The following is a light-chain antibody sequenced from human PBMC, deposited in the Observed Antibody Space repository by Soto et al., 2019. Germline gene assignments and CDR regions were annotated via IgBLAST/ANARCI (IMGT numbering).Light chain of an antibody. J-gene: IGKJ1*01. V-gene: IGKV3-20*01. CDR2: GAS. CDR1: QSVSSS. CDR3: QHYCSSRT. Sequence: EIVLTQSPGTLSLSPGERATLSCRASQSVSSSLAWYQQKPGQAPRLLIYGASSRATGIPDRFSGSGSGPDFTLTISRLEPEDFAVYFCQHYCSSRTFGQGTKVEIK.